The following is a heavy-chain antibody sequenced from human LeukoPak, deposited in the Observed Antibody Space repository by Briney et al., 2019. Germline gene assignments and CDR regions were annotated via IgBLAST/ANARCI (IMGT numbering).Heavy chain of an antibody. J-gene: IGHJ4*02. CDR2: IIPIFGTA. Sequence: SVKVSCKASGGTFSSYAISWVRQAPGQGLEWMGGIIPIFGTANYAQKFQGRVTITADESTSTAYMELSSLRSEDTAVYYCAHLPNGHDDYGDYRLAYYFDYWGQGTLVTVSS. V-gene: IGHV1-69*01. CDR3: AHLPNGHDDYGDYRLAYYFDY. CDR1: GGTFSSYA. D-gene: IGHD4-17*01.